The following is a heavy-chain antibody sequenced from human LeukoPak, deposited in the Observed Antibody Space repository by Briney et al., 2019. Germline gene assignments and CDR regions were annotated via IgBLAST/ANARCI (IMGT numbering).Heavy chain of an antibody. CDR2: IIPIFGTA. Sequence: SVKVSCKASGGTFSSYAISWVRQAPGQGLEWMGGIIPIFGTANYAQKFQGRVTITADESTSTAYMEQSSLRSEDTAVYYCANPLAYGSGSYYNPPLGYWGQGTLVTVSS. D-gene: IGHD3-10*01. V-gene: IGHV1-69*13. J-gene: IGHJ4*02. CDR1: GGTFSSYA. CDR3: ANPLAYGSGSYYNPPLGY.